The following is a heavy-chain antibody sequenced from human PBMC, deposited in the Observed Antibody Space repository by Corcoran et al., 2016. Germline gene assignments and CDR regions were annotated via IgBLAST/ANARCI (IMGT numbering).Heavy chain of an antibody. V-gene: IGHV4-34*01. CDR3: ARGGDYVWGSYHYLPGGRRAFDP. CDR2: INHSGST. D-gene: IGHD3-16*02. CDR1: GGSFSGYY. J-gene: IGHJ5*02. Sequence: QVQLQQWGAGLLKPSETLSLTCAVYGGSFSGYYWSWIRQPPGKGLEWIGEINHSGSTNYNPSLKSRVTISVDTSKNQFSLTLSSVTAADTAVYYCARGGDYVWGSYHYLPGGRRAFDPWGQGTLVTVSS.